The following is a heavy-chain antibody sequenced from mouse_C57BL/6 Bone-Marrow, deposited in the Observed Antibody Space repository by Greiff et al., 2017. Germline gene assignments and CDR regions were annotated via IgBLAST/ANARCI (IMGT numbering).Heavy chain of an antibody. D-gene: IGHD2-1*01. J-gene: IGHJ2*01. CDR3: ARAGHLLWYFDY. CDR1: GFTFSSYA. V-gene: IGHV5-4*01. Sequence: DVHLVESGGGLVKPGGSLKLSCAASGFTFSSYAMSWVRQTPEKRLEWVATISDGGSYTYYPDNVKGRFTISRDNAKNNLYLQMSHLKSEDTAMYYCARAGHLLWYFDYWGQGTTLTVSS. CDR2: ISDGGSYT.